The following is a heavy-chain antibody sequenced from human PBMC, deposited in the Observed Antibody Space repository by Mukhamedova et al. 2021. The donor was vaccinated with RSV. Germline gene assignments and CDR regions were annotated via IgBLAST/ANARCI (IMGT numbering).Heavy chain of an antibody. CDR2: T. V-gene: IGHV3-15*01. CDR3: IIDLEDVGWRAFGLCFDL. J-gene: IGHJ2*01. D-gene: IGHD3-10*01. Sequence: TDYAAPVKGRFTISRDDSKKTLYLQMNSLKTEDTAVYYCIIDLEDVGWRAFGLCFDLWGRGTLVTVSS.